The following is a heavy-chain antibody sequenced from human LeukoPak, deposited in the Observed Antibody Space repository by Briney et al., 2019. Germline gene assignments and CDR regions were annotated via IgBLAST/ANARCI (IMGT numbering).Heavy chain of an antibody. D-gene: IGHD6-13*01. CDR3: VRASYSNSFLSEY. CDR2: ISSSSTYI. CDR1: GFTFSRYS. Sequence: GGSLRLSCAASGFTFSRYSMNWVRQAPGKGLEWVSCISSSSTYIYYADSVKGRFTISRDNAKNSLYLQMNSLGAEDTAVYYCVRASYSNSFLSEYWGQGTLVTVSS. V-gene: IGHV3-21*01. J-gene: IGHJ4*02.